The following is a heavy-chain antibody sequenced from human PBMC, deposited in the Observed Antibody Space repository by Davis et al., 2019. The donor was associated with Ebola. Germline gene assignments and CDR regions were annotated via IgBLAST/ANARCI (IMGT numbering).Heavy chain of an antibody. CDR3: ARDVTQDFDFDY. CDR2: INHSGST. CDR1: GGSFSGYY. Sequence: MPSETLTLTCAVYGGSFSGYYWSWIRQPPGKGLEWIGEINHSGSTNYNPSLKSRVTISVDTSKNQFSLKLSSVTAADTAVYYCARDVTQDFDFDYWGQGTLVTVSS. D-gene: IGHD1-14*01. J-gene: IGHJ4*02. V-gene: IGHV4-34*01.